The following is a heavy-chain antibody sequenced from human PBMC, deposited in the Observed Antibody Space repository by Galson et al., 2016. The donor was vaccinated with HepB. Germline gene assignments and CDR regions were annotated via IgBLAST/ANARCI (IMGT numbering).Heavy chain of an antibody. V-gene: IGHV3-23*01. CDR2: IGGMGTTT. J-gene: IGHJ4*02. CDR1: GFTFTNYA. CDR3: VKGRNFYDKSGYFAD. D-gene: IGHD3-22*01. Sequence: SLRLSCAASGFTFTNYAVSWVRQSPGKGLGWVPTIGGMGTTTFYADSVKVRFTVATDNSRDTVYLQMNSLRAEDTAVYYCVKGRNFYDKSGYFADWGRGTLVTVSS.